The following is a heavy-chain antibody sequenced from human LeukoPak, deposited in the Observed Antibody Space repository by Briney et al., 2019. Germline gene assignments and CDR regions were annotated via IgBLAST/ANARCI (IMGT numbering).Heavy chain of an antibody. D-gene: IGHD3-16*01. CDR2: ISSSSSYI. Sequence: GGSLRLSCAASGFTFISYSINWVRQAPGKGLEWVSFISSSSSYIYYADSVKGRFTISRDNAKNSLYLQMSNLRAEDTAVYFCARGGGLDVWGQGATVTVSS. V-gene: IGHV3-21*04. CDR1: GFTFISYS. CDR3: ARGGGLDV. J-gene: IGHJ6*02.